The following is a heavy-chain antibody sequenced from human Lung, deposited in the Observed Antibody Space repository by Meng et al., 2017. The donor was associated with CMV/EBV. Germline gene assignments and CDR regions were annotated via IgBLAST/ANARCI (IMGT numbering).Heavy chain of an antibody. CDR1: GDSITNHNW. CDR3: LRRSGGSV. D-gene: IGHD3-10*01. CDR2: IPHRGSS. J-gene: IGHJ1*01. V-gene: IGHV4-4*02. Sequence: QVEYRWSCTSLLEPSALLSLACAASGDSITNHNWWAWVRQPPGKGLEWIGEIPHRGSSAYNPSLKSRVSMSIDKSKNQFSLKLTSVTAADMAVYHCLRRSGGSVWGQGTLVTVSS.